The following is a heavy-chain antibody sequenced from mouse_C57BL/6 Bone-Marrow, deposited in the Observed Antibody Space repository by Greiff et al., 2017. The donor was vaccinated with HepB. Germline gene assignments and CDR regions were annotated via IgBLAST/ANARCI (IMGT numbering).Heavy chain of an antibody. CDR2: IDPETGGT. Sequence: QVQLQQSGAELVRPGASVTLSCKASGYTFTDYEMHWVKQTPVHGLEWIGAIDPETGGTAYNQKFKGKAILTADKSSSTAYMELRSLTSEDSAVYYCTRKGYGSSPAWFAYWGQGTLVTVSA. D-gene: IGHD1-1*01. V-gene: IGHV1-15*01. CDR3: TRKGYGSSPAWFAY. J-gene: IGHJ3*01. CDR1: GYTFTDYE.